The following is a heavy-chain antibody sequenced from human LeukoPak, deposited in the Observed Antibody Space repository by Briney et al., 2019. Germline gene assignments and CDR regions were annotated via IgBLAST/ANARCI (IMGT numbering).Heavy chain of an antibody. J-gene: IGHJ4*02. D-gene: IGHD2-15*01. CDR1: GFTFSRYW. CDR2: INSDGSST. CDR3: ARVDCSGGSCYFDY. V-gene: IGHV3-74*01. Sequence: GGSLRLSCAASGFTFSRYWMDWVRQTPGKGLVWVSRINSDGSSTRYADSVKGRFTISRDNAKNTLDLQMSSLRAEDTAVCYCARVDCSGGSCYFDYWGQGTLVTVSS.